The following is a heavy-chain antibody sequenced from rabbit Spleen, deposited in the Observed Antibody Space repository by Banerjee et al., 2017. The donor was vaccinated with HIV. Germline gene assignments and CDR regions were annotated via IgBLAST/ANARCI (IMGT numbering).Heavy chain of an antibody. V-gene: IGHV1S43*01. D-gene: IGHD1-1*01. CDR1: GFSFSSSDY. CDR2: IDPIFGIA. J-gene: IGHJ4*01. CDR3: VRGASSSGWYFNL. Sequence: QSLEESGGGLVQPEGSLALTCKASGFSFSSSDYICWVRQAPGKGLEWIGDIDPIFGIAVYASWVNGRFTISSHNAQNTLYLQLNSLTAADTATYFCVRGASSSGWYFNLWGQGTLVTVS.